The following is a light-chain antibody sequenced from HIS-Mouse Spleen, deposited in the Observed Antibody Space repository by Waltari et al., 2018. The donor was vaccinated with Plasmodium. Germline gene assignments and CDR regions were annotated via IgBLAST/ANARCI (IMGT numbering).Light chain of an antibody. Sequence: IVLTQYPATLSVSPGERATLSSRASQRVSSNLAWYQQKPGQAPRLLIYGASTRATGIPARFSGSGSGTEFTLTISSLQPEDFAVYYCQQYSSWSFTFGPGTKVDIK. V-gene: IGKV3-15*01. CDR1: QRVSSN. J-gene: IGKJ3*01. CDR3: QQYSSWSFT. CDR2: GAS.